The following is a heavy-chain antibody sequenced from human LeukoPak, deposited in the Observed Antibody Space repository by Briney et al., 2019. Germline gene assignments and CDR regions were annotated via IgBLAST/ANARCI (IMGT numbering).Heavy chain of an antibody. Sequence: GGSLRLSCAASGFTFSSYGMHWVRQAPCKGLEWVAFIRFDGNNKYYTDSVKGRFSISRDNAKNSLYLQMNSLRAEDTALYYCAKDRSGIPEYYFDYWGQGTLVTVSS. D-gene: IGHD6-19*01. J-gene: IGHJ4*02. CDR2: IRFDGNNK. V-gene: IGHV3-30*02. CDR1: GFTFSSYG. CDR3: AKDRSGIPEYYFDY.